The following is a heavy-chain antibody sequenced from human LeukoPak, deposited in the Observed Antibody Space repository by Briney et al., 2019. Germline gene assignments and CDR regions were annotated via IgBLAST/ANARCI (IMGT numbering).Heavy chain of an antibody. D-gene: IGHD3-10*01. CDR3: AKDLDYYGSGSAFDY. V-gene: IGHV3-30*02. Sequence: GGSLRLSCAASGFTFSSYGMHWVRQAPGKGLEWVAFIRYDGSNKYYADSVKGRFTISRDNSKNTLYLQMNSLRAEDTAVYYCAKDLDYYGSGSAFDYWGREPWSPSPQ. CDR1: GFTFSSYG. CDR2: IRYDGSNK. J-gene: IGHJ4*02.